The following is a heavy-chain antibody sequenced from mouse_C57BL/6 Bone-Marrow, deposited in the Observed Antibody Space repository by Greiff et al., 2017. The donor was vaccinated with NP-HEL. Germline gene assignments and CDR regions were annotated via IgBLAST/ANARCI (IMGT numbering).Heavy chain of an antibody. J-gene: IGHJ3*01. Sequence: VQLQQSGAELVRPGASVTLSCKASGYTFTDYEIHWVKQTPVDGLEWIGAIDPETGGTAYNQKFKGKAILTADKSSSTAYMELRSLTSEDAAVYYCTRTEYCGPFAYWGQGPLVTVSA. CDR1: GYTFTDYE. V-gene: IGHV1-15*01. CDR2: IDPETGGT. D-gene: IGHD5-2*01. CDR3: TRTEYCGPFAY.